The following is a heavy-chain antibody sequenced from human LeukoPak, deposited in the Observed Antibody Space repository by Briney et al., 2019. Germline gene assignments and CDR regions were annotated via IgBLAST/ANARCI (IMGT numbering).Heavy chain of an antibody. J-gene: IGHJ6*04. Sequence: GASVKVSCKASGGTFSSYAISWVRQAPGQGLEWMGGIIPIFGTANYAQKFQGRVTITADESTSTAYMELSGLRSEDTAVYYCARDRLDYGDYETCLDVWGKGTTVTVSS. CDR2: IIPIFGTA. CDR1: GGTFSSYA. V-gene: IGHV1-69*13. D-gene: IGHD4-17*01. CDR3: ARDRLDYGDYETCLDV.